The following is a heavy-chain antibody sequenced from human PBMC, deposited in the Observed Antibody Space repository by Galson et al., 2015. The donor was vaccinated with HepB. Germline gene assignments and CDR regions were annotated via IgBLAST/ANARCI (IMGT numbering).Heavy chain of an antibody. CDR2: IFPGDSDI. CDR3: ARTIRFRDYYYYYGMDL. D-gene: IGHD5-24*01. V-gene: IGHV5-51*01. CDR1: GYSFSTYW. Sequence: QSGAEVKKPGESLKISCKGSGYSFSTYWISWVRQMPGKGLEWMGIIFPGDSDIRYSPSFQGQVTISADKSISTAYLQWSSLKASDTAMYYCARTIRFRDYYYYYGMDLWGQGTTVTVSS. J-gene: IGHJ6*02.